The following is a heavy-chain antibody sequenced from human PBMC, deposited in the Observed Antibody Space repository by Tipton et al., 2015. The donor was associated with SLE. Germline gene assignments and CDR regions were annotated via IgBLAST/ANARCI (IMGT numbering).Heavy chain of an antibody. Sequence: LVKPSETLSLTCSVSGDSVSNEFYSWGWVRQPAGKGLEWVGRIYGSGGTYYNPSLKSRVTISVDTSKNQFSLNLSSVTAADTAVYYCARRRRESRPSDLWNWLDPWGQGILVTVSS. CDR1: GDSVSNEFYS. J-gene: IGHJ5*02. CDR2: IYGSGGT. D-gene: IGHD3-16*01. V-gene: IGHV4-61*10. CDR3: ARRRRESRPSDLWNWLDP.